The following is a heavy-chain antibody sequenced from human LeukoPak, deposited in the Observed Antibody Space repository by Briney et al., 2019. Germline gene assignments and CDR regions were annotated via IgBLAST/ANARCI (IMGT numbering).Heavy chain of an antibody. V-gene: IGHV3-23*01. CDR2: VSGSGGRT. Sequence: GGSLRLSCAASGFMFSSYAMRWVRQAPGKGLEWVSTVSGSGGRTYYADLVKGRFTISRDNSKNTVYLQMNSLRAEDTAVYYCAKDRSCINEVCHGDFDYWGQGTLVTVSS. J-gene: IGHJ4*02. CDR1: GFMFSSYA. D-gene: IGHD2-8*01. CDR3: AKDRSCINEVCHGDFDY.